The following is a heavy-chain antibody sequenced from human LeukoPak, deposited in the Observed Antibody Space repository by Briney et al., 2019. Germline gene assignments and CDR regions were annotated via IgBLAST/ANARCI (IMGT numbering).Heavy chain of an antibody. CDR3: ARQPPPGTTKDWFDP. CDR1: GDSVTGADYY. V-gene: IGHV4-61*02. Sequence: SETLSLTCTVSGDSVTGADYYWAWIRQPAGKGFEWIGRVYSSGSGNYNPSLRSRITILIDTTKNQFSLKLSSVTAADTAVYYCARQPPPGTTKDWFDPWGQGTLVTVSS. J-gene: IGHJ5*02. CDR2: VYSSGSG. D-gene: IGHD1-7*01.